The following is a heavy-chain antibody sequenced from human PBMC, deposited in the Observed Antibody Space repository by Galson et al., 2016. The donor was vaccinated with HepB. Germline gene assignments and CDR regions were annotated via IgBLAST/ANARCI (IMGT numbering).Heavy chain of an antibody. V-gene: IGHV3-66*01. Sequence: SLRLSCAASGFTVSRSYISWVRQAPGEGLEWVSVIYSDGSTYYADSVKGRFTISRDNSRNTLFLQMNSLRADDTAVYYCAKDQDCSGGNCWALYYYYGMDVWGQGTTVTGSS. CDR3: AKDQDCSGGNCWALYYYYGMDV. J-gene: IGHJ6*02. CDR2: IYSDGST. D-gene: IGHD2-15*01. CDR1: GFTVSRSY.